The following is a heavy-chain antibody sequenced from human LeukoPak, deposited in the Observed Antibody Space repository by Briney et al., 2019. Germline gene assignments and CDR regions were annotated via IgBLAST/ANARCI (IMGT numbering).Heavy chain of an antibody. D-gene: IGHD3-22*01. Sequence: GGSLRLSCAVSGFTFSGYGMHWVRQAPGKGLEWVAVTSYDGSNKYYRDSVRGRFTISRDNSKNTLYLQMNSLRPEDTAVYYCAKGGETSGYYGDPDYWGQGTLVTVSS. J-gene: IGHJ4*02. CDR2: TSYDGSNK. V-gene: IGHV3-30*18. CDR3: AKGGETSGYYGDPDY. CDR1: GFTFSGYG.